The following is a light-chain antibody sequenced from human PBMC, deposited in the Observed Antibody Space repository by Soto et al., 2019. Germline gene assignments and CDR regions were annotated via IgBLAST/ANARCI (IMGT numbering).Light chain of an antibody. CDR1: QGVTTN. V-gene: IGKV3-15*01. Sequence: EIVMTQSPATLSVSPGERATLSCRAGQGVTTNFAWYQQKSGQSPRLLIYDVSIRATGVPARFSGTGSETDFTLTISGLQSEDFAVYYCQQYNNWPSITFGQGTRLEIK. CDR3: QQYNNWPSIT. J-gene: IGKJ5*01. CDR2: DVS.